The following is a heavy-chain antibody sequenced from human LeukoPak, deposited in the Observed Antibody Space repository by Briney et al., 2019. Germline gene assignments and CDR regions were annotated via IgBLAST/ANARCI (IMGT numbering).Heavy chain of an antibody. Sequence: SETLSLTCTVSGGSISSSSYYWGWIRQPPGKGLEWIGSIYYSGSTYYNPSLKSRVTISIDTSKNQFSLKLSSVTAADTAVYYCARTYYYGSGSYYDSRDGFDIWGQGTMATVSS. V-gene: IGHV4-39*01. J-gene: IGHJ3*02. D-gene: IGHD3-10*01. CDR1: GGSISSSSYY. CDR3: ARTYYYGSGSYYDSRDGFDI. CDR2: IYYSGST.